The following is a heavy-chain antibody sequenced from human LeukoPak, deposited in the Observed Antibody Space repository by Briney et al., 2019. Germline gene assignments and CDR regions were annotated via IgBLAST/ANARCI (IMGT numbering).Heavy chain of an antibody. J-gene: IGHJ5*02. V-gene: IGHV4-34*01. Sequence: PSETLSLTCAVYGGSFSGYYWSWIRQPPGKGLEWIGEINHSGSTNYNPSLKSRVTISVDTSKNQFSLKLSSVTAADTAVYYCARGGVGATVNWFDPWGQGTLVTVSS. CDR3: ARGGVGATVNWFDP. CDR2: INHSGST. CDR1: GGSFSGYY. D-gene: IGHD1-26*01.